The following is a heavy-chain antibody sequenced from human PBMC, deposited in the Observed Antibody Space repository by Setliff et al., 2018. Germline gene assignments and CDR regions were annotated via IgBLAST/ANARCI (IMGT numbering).Heavy chain of an antibody. CDR3: ARGVAGASPNYYYMDA. CDR1: GYTFTTYG. CDR2: INPNTGDT. J-gene: IGHJ6*03. D-gene: IGHD6-19*01. V-gene: IGHV1-2*02. Sequence: ASVKVSCKASGYTFTTYGISWVRQAPGQGLEWMGWINPNTGDTNYAQKFQGRVTMTRDTSISTAYMELSRLRSDDTAMYFCARGVAGASPNYYYMDAWGRGTTVTVSS.